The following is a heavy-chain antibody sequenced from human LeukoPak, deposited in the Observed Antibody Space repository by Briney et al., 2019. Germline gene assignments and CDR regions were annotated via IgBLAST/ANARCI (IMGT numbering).Heavy chain of an antibody. CDR2: INPSGGST. D-gene: IGHD5-24*01. CDR3: ASSSQLRGSVDY. V-gene: IGHV1-46*01. J-gene: IGHJ4*02. CDR1: GYTFTSYY. Sequence: VASVTVSCKASGYTFTSYYMHWVRQAPGQGLEWMGIINPSGGSTSYAQKFQGRVTMTRDTSTSTVYMELSSLRSEDTAVYYCASSSQLRGSVDYWGQGTLVTVSS.